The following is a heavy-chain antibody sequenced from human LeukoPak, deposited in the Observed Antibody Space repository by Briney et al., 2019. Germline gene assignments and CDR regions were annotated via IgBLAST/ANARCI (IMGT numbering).Heavy chain of an antibody. CDR3: WSAAAWTFMDV. V-gene: IGHV4-39*01. Sequence: PSETLSLTCTVSGGSISSSSYYWGWIRQPPGEGLEWIGSIYYSGSTYYNPSLKSRVTISVDTSKNQFSLKLSSVTAADTAVYYCWSAAAWTFMDVWGKGTTVTVSS. J-gene: IGHJ6*03. CDR1: GGSISSSSYY. D-gene: IGHD6-25*01. CDR2: IYYSGST.